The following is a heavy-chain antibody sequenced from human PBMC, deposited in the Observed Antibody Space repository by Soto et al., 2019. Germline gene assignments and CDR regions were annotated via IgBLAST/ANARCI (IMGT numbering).Heavy chain of an antibody. J-gene: IGHJ4*02. D-gene: IGHD3-22*01. CDR2: IYHSGST. Sequence: SETLSLTCTVSGGSIRSDGYYWSWIRQPPDKGLEWIGYIYHSGSTYYNPSLKSRVTISVDTSKNHFSLKLSSVTAADTAVYYCAREGIVYYDTTGYYYFDYWGQGALVTVSS. CDR3: AREGIVYYDTTGYYYFDY. V-gene: IGHV4-30-4*01. CDR1: GGSIRSDGYY.